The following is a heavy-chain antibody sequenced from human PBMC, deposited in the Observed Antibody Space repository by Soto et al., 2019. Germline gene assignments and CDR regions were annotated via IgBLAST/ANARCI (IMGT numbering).Heavy chain of an antibody. J-gene: IGHJ4*02. D-gene: IGHD2-21*02. CDR2: IDGRDGT. CDR3: ANTGAVTARIRFDY. Sequence: EVQLLESGGGLVQPGGSLRLSCAGSGFTFRAYTMAWVRQAPGKGLEWVSGIDGRDGTYYADSVKGRFNISRDSSRNTLFLQMNSLRADDKAVYYCANTGAVTARIRFDYWGQGALVTVSS. V-gene: IGHV3-23*01. CDR1: GFTFRAYT.